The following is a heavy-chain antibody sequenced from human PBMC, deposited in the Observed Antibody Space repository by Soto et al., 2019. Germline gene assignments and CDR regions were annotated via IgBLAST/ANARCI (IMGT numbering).Heavy chain of an antibody. V-gene: IGHV4-31*03. Sequence: QVQLQESGPGLVKPSQTLSLTCSVSGDSLHIGGYYWTWIRQLPGKGLEWMGYIYYTGKTYYNPSLESRLTMSVDRSKNQFSLKLGSVTAADTAMYYCARDAGSNDNRIDPWGQGTLVTVSS. CDR2: IYYTGKT. CDR3: ARDAGSNDNRIDP. D-gene: IGHD6-13*01. J-gene: IGHJ5*02. CDR1: GDSLHIGGYY.